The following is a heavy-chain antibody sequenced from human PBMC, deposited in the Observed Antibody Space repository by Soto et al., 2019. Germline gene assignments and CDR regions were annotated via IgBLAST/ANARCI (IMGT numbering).Heavy chain of an antibody. CDR1: GYTFSSHV. CDR3: ARGGGPRFLDWLLKGYYGMDV. D-gene: IGHD3-3*01. CDR2: VNADNGDS. Sequence: QVQLVQSGAEVKKPGASVKISCKATGYTFSSHVMHWVRQAPGQGLDWMGWVNADNGDSRYSQKFQGRVTFSRDTSATTAFLEFSSLKSEDTAVYYRARGGGPRFLDWLLKGYYGMDVWGLGTTVTVS. J-gene: IGHJ6*02. V-gene: IGHV1-3*01.